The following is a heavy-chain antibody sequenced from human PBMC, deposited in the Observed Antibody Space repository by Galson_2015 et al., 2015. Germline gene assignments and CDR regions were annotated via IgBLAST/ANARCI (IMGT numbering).Heavy chain of an antibody. CDR3: ASLGRQWLARDY. CDR2: INSDGSST. V-gene: IGHV3-74*01. CDR1: GFTFGSYW. D-gene: IGHD6-19*01. Sequence: SLRLSCAASGFTFGSYWMHWVRQAPGKGLVWVSRINSDGSSTSYADSVKGRFTISRDNAKNTLYLQMNSLRAEDTAVYYCASLGRQWLARDYWGQGTLVTVSS. J-gene: IGHJ4*02.